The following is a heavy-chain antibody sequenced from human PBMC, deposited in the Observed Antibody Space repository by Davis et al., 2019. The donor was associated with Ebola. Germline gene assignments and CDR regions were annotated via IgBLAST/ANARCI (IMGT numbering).Heavy chain of an antibody. Sequence: PSETLSLTCTVSGGSISSYYWSWIRQPAGKGLEWIGRIYTSGSTNYNPSLKSRVTMSVDTSKNQFSLKLSSVTAADTAVYYCARLRRRGGDPRDFDYWGQGTLVTVSS. CDR1: GGSISSYY. CDR3: ARLRRRGGDPRDFDY. D-gene: IGHD3-10*01. J-gene: IGHJ4*02. V-gene: IGHV4-4*07. CDR2: IYTSGST.